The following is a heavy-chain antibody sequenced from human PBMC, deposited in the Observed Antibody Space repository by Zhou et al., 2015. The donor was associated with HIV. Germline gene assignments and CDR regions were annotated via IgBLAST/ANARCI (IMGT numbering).Heavy chain of an antibody. CDR2: INPNSGGT. CDR3: ARSMVQGVITARYYYYYYMDV. V-gene: IGHV1-2*06. Sequence: QVQLVQSGAEVKKPGASVKVSCKASGYTFTGYYMHWVRQAPGQGLEWMGRINPNSGGTNYAQKFQGRVTMTRDTSISTAYMELSRLRSDDTAVYYCARSMVQGVITARYYYYYYMDVWAKDHVTVSS. D-gene: IGHD3-10*01. CDR1: GYTFTGYY. J-gene: IGHJ6*03.